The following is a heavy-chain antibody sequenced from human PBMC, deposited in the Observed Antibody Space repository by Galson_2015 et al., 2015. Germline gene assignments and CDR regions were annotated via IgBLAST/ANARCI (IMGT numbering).Heavy chain of an antibody. V-gene: IGHV3-53*01. CDR3: ARSMKPRGWFDP. CDR1: GFTVSNNY. CDR2: IYSGGST. Sequence: SLRLSCAASGFTVSNNYMTWVRQAPGKGLEWVSIIYSGGSTYYADSVKGRFTISRDTSKSTLYLQMNSLRAEDTAVYYCARSMKPRGWFDPWVQGTLVTVSS. J-gene: IGHJ5*02.